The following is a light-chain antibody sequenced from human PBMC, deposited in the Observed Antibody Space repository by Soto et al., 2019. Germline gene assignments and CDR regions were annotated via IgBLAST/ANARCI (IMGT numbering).Light chain of an antibody. CDR3: AAWDDSLNGHV. J-gene: IGLJ1*01. CDR2: TTN. Sequence: QSVLAPPHPASGAPRPRGTLSFFWKRSHIGTSSVHWFQQLPGTAPKLLISTTNQRPSGVPERFSGSKSGTSASLAISGLQSEDEADYYCAAWDDSLNGHVFGTGTKVTVL. V-gene: IGLV1-44*01. CDR1: RSHIGTSS.